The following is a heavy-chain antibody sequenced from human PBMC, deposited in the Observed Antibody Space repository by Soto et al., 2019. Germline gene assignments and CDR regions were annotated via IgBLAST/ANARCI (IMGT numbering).Heavy chain of an antibody. Sequence: GASVKVSCKASGGTFSSYAISWVRQAPGQGLEWMGGIIPIFGTANYAQKFQGRVTITADESTSTAYMELSSLRSEDTAVYYCARKLEMATITNYYYYGMVVWGQGTTVTVSS. CDR2: IIPIFGTA. V-gene: IGHV1-69*13. D-gene: IGHD5-12*01. CDR3: ARKLEMATITNYYYYGMVV. J-gene: IGHJ6*02. CDR1: GGTFSSYA.